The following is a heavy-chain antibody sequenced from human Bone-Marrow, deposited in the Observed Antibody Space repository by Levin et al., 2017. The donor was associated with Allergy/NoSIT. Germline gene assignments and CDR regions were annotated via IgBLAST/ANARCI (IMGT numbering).Heavy chain of an antibody. CDR3: ARDGGYCSSTSCFRAFDI. CDR2: IYYSGST. CDR1: GGSISSYY. J-gene: IGHJ3*02. D-gene: IGHD2-2*01. V-gene: IGHV4-59*01. Sequence: SETLSLTCTVSGGSISSYYWSWIRQPPGKGLEWIGYIYYSGSTNYNPSLKSRVTISVDTSKNQFSLKLSSVTAADTAVYYCARDGGYCSSTSCFRAFDIWGQGTMVTVSS.